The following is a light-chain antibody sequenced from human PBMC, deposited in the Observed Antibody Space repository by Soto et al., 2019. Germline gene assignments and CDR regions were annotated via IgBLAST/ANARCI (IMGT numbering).Light chain of an antibody. V-gene: IGKV1-39*01. CDR3: HQIYSTPART. J-gene: IGKJ1*01. Sequence: DIQMTQSPSSLSASVGDRVTITCRASQSISSYLNWYQQKPGKAPKLLIYAASSLQSGVPSRFSGSGSGTDFTLTISSLQPEDSATYYCHQIYSTPARTFGQGTKVEIK. CDR1: QSISSY. CDR2: AAS.